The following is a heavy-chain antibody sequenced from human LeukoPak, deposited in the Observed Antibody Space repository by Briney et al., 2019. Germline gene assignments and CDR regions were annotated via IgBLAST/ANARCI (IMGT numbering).Heavy chain of an antibody. Sequence: GGSLRLSCAASGFTVSSNYMSWVRQAPGKGLEWVAVIVYDGSEKYYKESVKGRFTISRDNSKNTLYLQMDSLRPEDTAVYYCAKDPRTGAVSGIFYFDYWGQGTLLTVSS. CDR2: IVYDGSEK. J-gene: IGHJ4*02. V-gene: IGHV3-30*18. D-gene: IGHD6-19*01. CDR1: GFTVSSNY. CDR3: AKDPRTGAVSGIFYFDY.